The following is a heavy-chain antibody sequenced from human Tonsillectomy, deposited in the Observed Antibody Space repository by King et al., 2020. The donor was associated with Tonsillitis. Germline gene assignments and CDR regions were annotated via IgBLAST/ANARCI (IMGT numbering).Heavy chain of an antibody. D-gene: IGHD2-2*02. CDR1: GITFSTYA. CDR3: ATGSASCYTCWFDP. CDR2: TSPDGTNK. J-gene: IGHJ5*02. Sequence: VQLVESGGGVVQPGRSLRLSCAASGITFSTYAMHWVGQAPGKGLEGVAATSPDGTNKYYGASVKGRLTISRDNSKNTLYLQMNSLRVDDTAVYYCATGSASCYTCWFDPWGQGTLVTVSS. V-gene: IGHV3-30*03.